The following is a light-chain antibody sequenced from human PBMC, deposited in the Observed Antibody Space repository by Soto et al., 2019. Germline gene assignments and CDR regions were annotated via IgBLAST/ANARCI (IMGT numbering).Light chain of an antibody. Sequence: IVLTQSPGTLSLSPGERATLSCRASQRVTSNYLAWYQQRPGQAPRLLIFGASIRDTGLPDRFSGSGSGTDFTLTISRLDPEDFAVYFCQQYGSSPRTFGQGTKVDIK. CDR2: GAS. CDR3: QQYGSSPRT. J-gene: IGKJ1*01. V-gene: IGKV3-20*01. CDR1: QRVTSNY.